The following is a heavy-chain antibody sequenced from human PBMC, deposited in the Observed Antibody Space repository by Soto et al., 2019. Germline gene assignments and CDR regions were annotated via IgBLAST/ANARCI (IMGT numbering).Heavy chain of an antibody. CDR1: GGSINTYY. V-gene: IGHV4-4*07. Sequence: QVQLQESGPGLVKPSETLSLSCIVSGGSINTYYWNWIRQPAGKGLEWIGRIYSSGATNYNPSLKSRVTMSVDTSENHCSLRLSSVTPADTAVYYCARERKVVKDLEFLGQGILVTVSS. D-gene: IGHD2-15*01. CDR3: ARERKVVKDLEF. J-gene: IGHJ4*02. CDR2: IYSSGAT.